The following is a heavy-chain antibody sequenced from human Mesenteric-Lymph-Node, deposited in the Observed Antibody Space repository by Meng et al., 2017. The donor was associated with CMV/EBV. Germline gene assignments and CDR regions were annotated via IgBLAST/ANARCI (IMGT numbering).Heavy chain of an antibody. CDR1: GFTFSGYA. CDR3: ARGEQWLVRGYFDY. J-gene: IGHJ4*02. Sequence: GESLKISCRASGFTFSGYAMHWVRQAPGKGLEWVAVISYDERKKYYADSVKGRFTISRDNAKNSLYLQMNSLRAEDTALYYCARGEQWLVRGYFDYWGQGTLVTVSS. D-gene: IGHD6-19*01. V-gene: IGHV3-30*04. CDR2: ISYDERKK.